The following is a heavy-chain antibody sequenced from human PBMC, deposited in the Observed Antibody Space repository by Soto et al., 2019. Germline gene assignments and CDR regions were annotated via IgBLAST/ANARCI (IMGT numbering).Heavy chain of an antibody. CDR3: ARYCSSTICPIYAMDV. D-gene: IGHD2-2*01. V-gene: IGHV3-53*01. CDR1: DLIVGINY. Sequence: GESLKISCAASDLIVGINYMSWVRQAPGKGLEWVSIIYGGGTTYYADAVKGRFTISRDNSKNTLYLQMNSLRAEDTAVYFCARYCSSTICPIYAMDVWGQGTTVTVSS. J-gene: IGHJ6*02. CDR2: IYGGGTT.